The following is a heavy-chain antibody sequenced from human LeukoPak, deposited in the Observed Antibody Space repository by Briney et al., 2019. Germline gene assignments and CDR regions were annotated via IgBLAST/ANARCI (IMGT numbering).Heavy chain of an antibody. CDR3: ARDGSLMAGTALDY. CDR1: GFTFSSYG. V-gene: IGHV3-33*01. Sequence: PGRSLRLSCAASGFTFSSYGMHWVRQAPGKGLEWVAVIWYDGSNKYYADSVKGRFTISRDNSKNTLYLQMNSLRAEDMAVYYCARDGSLMAGTALDYWGQGTLVTVSS. CDR2: IWYDGSNK. J-gene: IGHJ4*02. D-gene: IGHD3-10*01.